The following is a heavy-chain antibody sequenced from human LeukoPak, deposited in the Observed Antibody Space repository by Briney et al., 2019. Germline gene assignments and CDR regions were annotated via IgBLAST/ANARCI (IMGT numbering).Heavy chain of an antibody. V-gene: IGHV3-9*01. Sequence: GGSLRLSCAASGFTFDDYAMHWVRQAPGKGLEWVSGISWNSGSIGYADSVKGRFTISRDNAKNSLYLQMNSLRAEDTALYYCAKDSGSQYYFDYWGQGTLVTVSS. J-gene: IGHJ4*02. CDR2: ISWNSGSI. CDR3: AKDSGSQYYFDY. CDR1: GFTFDDYA. D-gene: IGHD1-26*01.